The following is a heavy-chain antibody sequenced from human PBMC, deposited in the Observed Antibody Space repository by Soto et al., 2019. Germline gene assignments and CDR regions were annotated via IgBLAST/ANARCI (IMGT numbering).Heavy chain of an antibody. CDR3: ARGTTLAIFDYGMDV. CDR2: ISSDGTNK. V-gene: IGHV3-30-3*01. Sequence: GGSLRLSCAASGCTVSIIYMTWVRQVQGKGLEWVAVISSDGTNKFYADSVRGRITISRDNSKNTLYLQMNSLRGEDSSVYYCARGTTLAIFDYGMDVWGQGTTVTVSS. D-gene: IGHD3-3*01. CDR1: GCTVSIIY. J-gene: IGHJ6*02.